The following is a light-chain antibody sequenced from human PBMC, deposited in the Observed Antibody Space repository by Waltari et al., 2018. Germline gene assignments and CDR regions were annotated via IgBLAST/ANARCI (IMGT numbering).Light chain of an antibody. CDR2: SFS. CDR1: KSNIGADFD. V-gene: IGLV1-40*01. CDR3: QSYDTTLSAVV. Sequence: QSVLTQPPSVSGAPGQRVTISCSGTKSNIGADFDVPWYQQVPGTAPKLLLHSFSNRPSGVSDGFSGFKAGASAARVITGLQAEDEAMYYCQSYDTTLSAVVFGGGTRLTV. J-gene: IGLJ2*01.